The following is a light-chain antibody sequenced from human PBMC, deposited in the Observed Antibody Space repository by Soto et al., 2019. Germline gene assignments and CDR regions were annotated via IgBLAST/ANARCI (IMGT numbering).Light chain of an antibody. V-gene: IGKV3-15*01. CDR3: QQFAGS. CDR2: GIS. CDR1: QSITSS. J-gene: IGKJ4*02. Sequence: EIVMTQSPATLSVYPGERATLSCRASQSITSSLAWYQQKPGQAPRLLIYGISTRATGIPARFSGSGSGTEFTLIISRLEPEDFAVYYCQQFAGSFGGGTKVDIK.